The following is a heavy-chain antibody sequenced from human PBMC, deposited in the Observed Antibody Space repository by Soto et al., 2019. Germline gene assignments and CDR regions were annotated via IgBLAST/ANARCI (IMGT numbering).Heavy chain of an antibody. CDR2: IYWDDDK. CDR3: AHRTYYDSSGYHNFDY. CDR1: GFSLSTSGVG. Sequence: QITLKESGPTLVKPTQTLTLTCTFSGFSLSTSGVGVGWIRQPPGKALEWLALIYWDDDKRYSPSLKSRLTITXXTXKXXVVLTMTNMDPVDTATYYCAHRTYYDSSGYHNFDYWGQGTLVTVSS. D-gene: IGHD3-22*01. V-gene: IGHV2-5*02. J-gene: IGHJ4*02.